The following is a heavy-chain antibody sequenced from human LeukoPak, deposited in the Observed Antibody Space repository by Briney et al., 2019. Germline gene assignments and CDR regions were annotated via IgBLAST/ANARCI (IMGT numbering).Heavy chain of an antibody. D-gene: IGHD2-2*02. CDR2: INHSGST. V-gene: IGHV4-34*01. J-gene: IGHJ4*02. CDR1: GGSFSGYY. Sequence: PSETLSLTCAVYGGSFSGYYWSWIRQPPGKGLEWIGEINHSGSTNYNPSLKSRVTISVDTSKNQFPLKLSSVTAADTAVYYCARGRVVVVPAAIRGRGYFDYWGQGTLVTVCS. CDR3: ARGRVVVVPAAIRGRGYFDY.